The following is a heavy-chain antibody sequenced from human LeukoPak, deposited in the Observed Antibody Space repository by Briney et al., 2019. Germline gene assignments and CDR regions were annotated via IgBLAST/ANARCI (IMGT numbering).Heavy chain of an antibody. CDR2: IKQDGSEK. Sequence: GGSLRPSCAASGFTFSTYAMNWVRQAPGKGLEWVANIKQDGSEKYYVDSVKGRFTISRDNAKNSLYLQMNSLRAEDTAVYYCARGVRTYDYWGQGTLVTISS. CDR3: ARGVRTYDY. CDR1: GFTFSTYA. D-gene: IGHD3-3*01. V-gene: IGHV3-7*01. J-gene: IGHJ4*02.